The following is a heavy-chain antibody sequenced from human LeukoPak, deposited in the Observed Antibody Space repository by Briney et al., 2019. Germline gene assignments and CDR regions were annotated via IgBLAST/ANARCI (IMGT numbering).Heavy chain of an antibody. V-gene: IGHV1-58*02. J-gene: IGHJ3*02. CDR2: IVVGSGNT. CDR1: GFTFTSSA. Sequence: ASVKVSCKASGFTFTSSAMQWVRQARGQRLEWIGWIVVGSGNTNYAQKFQERVTITRDMSTSTAYMELSSLRSEDTAVYYCAARVDSSSWGFAFDIWDQGTMVTVSS. D-gene: IGHD6-13*01. CDR3: AARVDSSSWGFAFDI.